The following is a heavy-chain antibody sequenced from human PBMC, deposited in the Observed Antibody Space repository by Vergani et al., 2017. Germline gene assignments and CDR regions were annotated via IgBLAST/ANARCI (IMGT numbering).Heavy chain of an antibody. CDR3: AKHFRGWCIDY. CDR2: IQFDGSNQ. CDR1: GFTLSNYD. Sequence: QVQLVESGGGVVQRGGSLRLSCATSGFTLSNYDMQWIRQGPGKGLEFVAFIQFDGSNQYYADTVKGRFTLSRDFSKNTLYLQMNSLRTDDTATYYCAKHFRGWCIDYWLQATQVIVSS. V-gene: IGHV3-30*02. J-gene: IGHJ4*02. D-gene: IGHD4/OR15-4a*01.